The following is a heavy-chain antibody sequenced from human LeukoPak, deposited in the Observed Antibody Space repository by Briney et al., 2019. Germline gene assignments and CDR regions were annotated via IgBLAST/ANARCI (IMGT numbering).Heavy chain of an antibody. CDR3: ARVRGSYDY. D-gene: IGHD1-26*01. Sequence: PGGSLRLSCAASGFTFSSYSMNWVRQAPGKGLEWVSSISSSSGYIYYADSVKGRYTISRDNAKNSLYLQMNSLRAEDTAVYCCARVRGSYDYWGQGTLVPVST. CDR2: ISSSSGYI. V-gene: IGHV3-21*01. J-gene: IGHJ4*02. CDR1: GFTFSSYS.